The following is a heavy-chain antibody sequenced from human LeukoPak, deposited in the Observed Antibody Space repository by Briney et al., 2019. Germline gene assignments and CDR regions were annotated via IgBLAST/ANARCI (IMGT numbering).Heavy chain of an antibody. CDR1: GGSISSSNYY. Sequence: SETLSLTCSVSGGSISSSNYYWSWIRQPPGKGLEWIGYIYYSGSTNYNPSLKSRVTISVDTSKNQFSLKLTSVTAADTAAYFCARGGYYGSGNDFRFDPWGQGTLVTVSS. J-gene: IGHJ5*02. CDR3: ARGGYYGSGNDFRFDP. CDR2: IYYSGST. D-gene: IGHD3-10*01. V-gene: IGHV4-61*01.